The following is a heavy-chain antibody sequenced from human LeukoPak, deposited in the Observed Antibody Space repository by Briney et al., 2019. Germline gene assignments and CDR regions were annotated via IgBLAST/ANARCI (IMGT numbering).Heavy chain of an antibody. V-gene: IGHV4-34*01. CDR2: INRSGST. CDR3: ARVYCSSSSCNNWFDP. J-gene: IGHJ5*02. Sequence: GSLRLSCAASGFTFSGYYWSWIRQPPGKGLEWIGEINRSGSTNYNPSLKSRVTISVDTSKNQLSLKLSSVTAADTAVYYCARVYCSSSSCNNWFDPWGQGTLVTVSS. CDR1: GFTFSGYY. D-gene: IGHD2-2*01.